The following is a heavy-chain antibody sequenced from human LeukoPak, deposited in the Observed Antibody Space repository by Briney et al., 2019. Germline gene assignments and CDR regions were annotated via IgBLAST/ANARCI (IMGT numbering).Heavy chain of an antibody. CDR2: ISYDGSNK. CDR3: AREFLLRYFDWLPLQGSPFGY. V-gene: IGHV3-30-3*01. D-gene: IGHD3-9*01. CDR1: GFTFSSYA. Sequence: GGSLRLSCAASGFTFSSYAMHWVRQAPGKGLEWVAVISYDGSNKYYADSVKGRFTISRDDSKITLYLQMNSLRAEDTAVYYCAREFLLRYFDWLPLQGSPFGYWGQGTLVTVSS. J-gene: IGHJ4*02.